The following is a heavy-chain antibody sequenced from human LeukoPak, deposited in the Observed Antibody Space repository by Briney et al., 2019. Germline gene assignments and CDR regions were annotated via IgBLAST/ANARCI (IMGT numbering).Heavy chain of an antibody. D-gene: IGHD2-2*02. J-gene: IGHJ6*02. CDR3: ARDDQLLYPYGMDV. V-gene: IGHV3-48*03. CDR2: ISSSGSTI. CDR1: GFTFGSYE. Sequence: QPGGSLRLSCAASGFTFGSYELNWVRQAPGKGLEWVSYISSSGSTIYYADSVKGRFTISRDNAKNSLYLQMNSLRAEDTAVYYCARDDQLLYPYGMDVWGQGTTVTVSS.